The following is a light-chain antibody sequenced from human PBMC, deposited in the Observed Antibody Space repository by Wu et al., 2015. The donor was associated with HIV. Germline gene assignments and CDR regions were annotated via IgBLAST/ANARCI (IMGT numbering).Light chain of an antibody. CDR3: QQYNTYSPWT. J-gene: IGKJ1*01. V-gene: IGKV1-5*03. CDR2: KAS. CDR1: QNIRSW. Sequence: DIQMTQSPSTLSASVGDRVTITCRASQNIRSWLAWYQQKPGKAPKLLIYKASTLERGVPSRFSGSGSGTEFILTISSLQPDDFASYYCQQYNTYSPWTFGQGTKVEIK.